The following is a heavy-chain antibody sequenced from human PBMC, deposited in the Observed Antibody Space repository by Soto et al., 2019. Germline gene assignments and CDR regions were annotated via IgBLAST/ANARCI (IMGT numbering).Heavy chain of an antibody. Sequence: SETRCDTWSGSGGPMSDTGYYWGWIRQAPGKGLEWIGSVHYTGSSYYKPSLKSRVTISIDTSKNQFSLKVYSVAAADSAVYYCPRLTSVHGDYWGQGTLVT. CDR2: VHYTGSS. D-gene: IGHD5-12*01. CDR1: GGPMSDTGYY. CDR3: PRLTSVHGDY. J-gene: IGHJ4*02. V-gene: IGHV4-39*01.